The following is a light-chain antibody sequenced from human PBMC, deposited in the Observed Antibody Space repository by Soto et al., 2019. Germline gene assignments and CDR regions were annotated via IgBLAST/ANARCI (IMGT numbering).Light chain of an antibody. V-gene: IGLV2-18*02. J-gene: IGLJ2*01. CDR3: SSYTTSSTFVI. CDR2: EVT. CDR1: SSDVGTYNR. Sequence: QSALTQPPSVSGSPGQSVTISCTGTSSDVGTYNRVSWYQQSPGTGPKLKIYEVTNRPSGVPDRFSGSKSGNTASLTISGLQADDEADYYCSSYTTSSTFVIFGGGTKLTVL.